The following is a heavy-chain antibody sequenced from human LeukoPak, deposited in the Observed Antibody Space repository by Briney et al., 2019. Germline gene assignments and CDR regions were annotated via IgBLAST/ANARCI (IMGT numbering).Heavy chain of an antibody. CDR3: AREIAAAGLDY. D-gene: IGHD6-13*01. Sequence: GASVKVSCKASGYTFTGYYIHWVRQGPGQGLEWMGWINPNSGGTNYAQKFQGRVTMTRDTSISTAYMELSRLRSDDTAVYYCAREIAAAGLDYWGQGTLVTVSS. CDR2: INPNSGGT. V-gene: IGHV1-2*02. CDR1: GYTFTGYY. J-gene: IGHJ4*02.